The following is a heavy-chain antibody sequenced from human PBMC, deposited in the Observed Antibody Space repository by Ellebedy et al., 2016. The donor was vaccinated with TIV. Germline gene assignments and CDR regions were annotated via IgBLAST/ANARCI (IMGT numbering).Heavy chain of an antibody. Sequence: GESLKISXAGSGFTFSDFYMSWIRQAPGKGLEWVSYIRHNGDYTDYADSVKGRVTISRDNAKNSLFLQMSSLRAEDTAVYYCARVARGRREDVFDIWGQGTMVTVSS. D-gene: IGHD3-10*01. CDR1: GFTFSDFY. CDR3: ARVARGRREDVFDI. J-gene: IGHJ3*02. V-gene: IGHV3-11*05. CDR2: IRHNGDYT.